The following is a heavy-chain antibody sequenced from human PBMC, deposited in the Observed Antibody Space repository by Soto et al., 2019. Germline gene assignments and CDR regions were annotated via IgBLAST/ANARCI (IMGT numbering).Heavy chain of an antibody. CDR2: INVANGNT. D-gene: IGHD3-10*01. CDR1: GYTFARHG. Sequence: ASVKVSCKAFGYTFARHGIHWMRQAPGQRLEWMGWINVANGNTKYSPTFQDRVILTRDTSASTAYMELNSLRPEDAAVYYCAIGGGQIYYKGLDVWGQGTTVTVSS. J-gene: IGHJ6*02. CDR3: AIGGGQIYYKGLDV. V-gene: IGHV1-3*01.